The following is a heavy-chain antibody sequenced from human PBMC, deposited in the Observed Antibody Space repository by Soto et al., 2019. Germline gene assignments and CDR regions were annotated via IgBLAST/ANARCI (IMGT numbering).Heavy chain of an antibody. J-gene: IGHJ4*02. CDR2: ISSSGSTI. V-gene: IGHV3-11*01. CDR3: ARGGASVTTPFDY. CDR1: GFAFSDPY. D-gene: IGHD4-17*01. Sequence: QVQLVESGGGLVKPGGSLRLSCAASGFAFSDPYMSWIRQATGKGLEWISYISSSGSTIYYADSVKGRFTISRDNAKKSLYLQMDSLTADDTAVDYCARGGASVTTPFDYWGQGAQVTVSS.